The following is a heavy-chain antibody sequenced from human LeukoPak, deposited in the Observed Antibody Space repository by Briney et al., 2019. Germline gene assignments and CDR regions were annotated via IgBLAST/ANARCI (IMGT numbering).Heavy chain of an antibody. CDR3: ATDNGNVATMGYYYYGMDV. CDR1: GYTLTELS. D-gene: IGHD5-12*01. J-gene: IGHJ6*02. Sequence: ASVKVSCKVSGYTLTELSMHWVRQAPGKGLEWMGGFDPEDGETIYAQKFQGRVTMTEDTSTDTAYMELSSLRSEDTAVYYCATDNGNVATMGYYYYGMDVWGQGTTVTVSS. CDR2: FDPEDGET. V-gene: IGHV1-24*01.